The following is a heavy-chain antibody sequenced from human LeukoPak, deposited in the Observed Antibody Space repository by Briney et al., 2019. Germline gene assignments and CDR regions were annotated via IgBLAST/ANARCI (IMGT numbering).Heavy chain of an antibody. Sequence: GGSLRLSCAASGFTFSTYWMNWARQAPGKGLEWVASINPSGSVKYYVNSVKGRFTISRDNTKNSLYLQMNSLRAGDTAVYYCARRGDGYGGMTARYFQHWGQGTLVTVSS. CDR1: GFTFSTYW. CDR3: ARRGDGYGGMTARYFQH. V-gene: IGHV3-7*01. J-gene: IGHJ1*01. D-gene: IGHD4-23*01. CDR2: INPSGSVK.